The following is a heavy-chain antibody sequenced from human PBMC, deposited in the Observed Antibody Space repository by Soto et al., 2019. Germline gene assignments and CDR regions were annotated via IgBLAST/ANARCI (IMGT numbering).Heavy chain of an antibody. V-gene: IGHV4-31*03. D-gene: IGHD3-16*02. J-gene: IGHJ4*02. CDR3: ATGVAWGVIPAY. CDR2: IYFSGST. CDR1: GASINSGGYY. Sequence: SETLSLTCTVSGASINSGGYYWSWTREPPGKGLEWIGYIYFSGSTYYNPSLESRVTISLYTSQNQFSLKLSSVSAADTAVYYCATGVAWGVIPAYWGQGTLVTVSS.